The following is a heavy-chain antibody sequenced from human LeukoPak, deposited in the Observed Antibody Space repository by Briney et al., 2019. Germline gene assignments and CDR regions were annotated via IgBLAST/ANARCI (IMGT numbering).Heavy chain of an antibody. D-gene: IGHD1-14*01. CDR3: TRYNNDHFDY. Sequence: GGSLRLSCAGSGFTFGGYGMHWFRQTPGKGLEWVAVIAYDGSRAFYADSVKGRFTISRDNSKNTMSVQMDDLRAEDTAVYYCTRYNNDHFDYEGQGTLVIVSA. CDR2: IAYDGSRA. V-gene: IGHV3-33*01. J-gene: IGHJ4*02. CDR1: GFTFGGYG.